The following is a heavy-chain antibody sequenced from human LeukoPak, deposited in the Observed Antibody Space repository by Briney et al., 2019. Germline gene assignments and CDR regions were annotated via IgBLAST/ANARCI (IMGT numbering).Heavy chain of an antibody. CDR1: GGSISSYY. J-gene: IGHJ6*03. V-gene: IGHV4-4*07. D-gene: IGHD3-10*01. Sequence: SETLSLTCTVSGGSISSYYWSWIRQPAGKGLEWIGRIYTSGSTNYNPSLKSRVTMSVDTSKNQLSLKLSSVTAADTAVYYCARAMSGNGPLLLYYYYYMDVWGKGTTVTVSS. CDR3: ARAMSGNGPLLLYYYYYMDV. CDR2: IYTSGST.